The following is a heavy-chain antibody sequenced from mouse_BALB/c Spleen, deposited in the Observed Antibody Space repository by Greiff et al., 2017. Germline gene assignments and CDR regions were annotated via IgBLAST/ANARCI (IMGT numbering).Heavy chain of an antibody. Sequence: VQLQQSGPELVKPGASVKIPCKASGYTFTDYNMDWVKQSHGKSLEWIGDINPNNGGTIYNQKFKGKATLTVDKSSSTAYMELRSLTSEDTAVYYCARMGRGYFDYGGQGTTLTVSS. V-gene: IGHV1-18*01. J-gene: IGHJ2*01. CDR1: GYTFTDYN. CDR2: INPNNGGT. D-gene: IGHD4-1*01. CDR3: ARMGRGYFDY.